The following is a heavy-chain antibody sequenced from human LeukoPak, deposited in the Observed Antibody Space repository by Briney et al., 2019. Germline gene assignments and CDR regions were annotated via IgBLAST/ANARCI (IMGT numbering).Heavy chain of an antibody. CDR3: AKAGIVVVPAATLGYFDL. D-gene: IGHD2-2*01. Sequence: GGSLSLSCAASGFPFSSYAMSWVRQAPGKGLEWVSAISGSGGSTYYADSVKGRFTISRDNSKNTLYLQMNSLRAEDTAVYYCAKAGIVVVPAATLGYFDLWGRGTLVTVSS. CDR1: GFPFSSYA. CDR2: ISGSGGST. V-gene: IGHV3-23*01. J-gene: IGHJ2*01.